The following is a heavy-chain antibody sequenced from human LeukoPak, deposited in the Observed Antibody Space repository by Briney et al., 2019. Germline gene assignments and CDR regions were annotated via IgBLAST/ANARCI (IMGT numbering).Heavy chain of an antibody. CDR1: GFTFSSFW. J-gene: IGHJ4*02. CDR3: TRDWGGVAAGIDY. D-gene: IGHD6-13*01. Sequence: GGSLRLSCAASGFTFSSFWMSWVRQAPGKGLEWVANIKTDGSEKYYVDSVKGRFTISRDSAKNSLSLQMNSLSAEDTAVYYCTRDWGGVAAGIDYWGQGTLVTVSS. V-gene: IGHV3-7*01. CDR2: IKTDGSEK.